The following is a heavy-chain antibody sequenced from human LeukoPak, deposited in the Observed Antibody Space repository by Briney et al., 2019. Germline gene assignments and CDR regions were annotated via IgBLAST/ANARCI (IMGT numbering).Heavy chain of an antibody. D-gene: IGHD4-17*01. CDR1: RFTFSSYW. J-gene: IGHJ4*02. CDR3: ARFARTYGGY. Sequence: GGSLRLSCAASRFTFSSYWMHWVRQAPGKGLVWVSRISTDGSSTAYADSVKGRFTISRDNAKNSLYLQMNSLRAEDTAAYYCARFARTYGGYWGQGTLVTVSS. V-gene: IGHV3-74*01. CDR2: ISTDGSST.